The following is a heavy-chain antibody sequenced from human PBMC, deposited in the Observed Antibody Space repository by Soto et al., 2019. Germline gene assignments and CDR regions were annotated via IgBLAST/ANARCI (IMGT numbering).Heavy chain of an antibody. V-gene: IGHV1-8*01. CDR3: AADDHTAMATYYYYGMDV. Sequence: ASVKVSCKASGYTFTSYDINWVRQATGQGLEWIGWMNVSSGNTNYAQKFQERVTITRDMSTSTAYMELSSLRSEDTAVYYCAADDHTAMATYYYYGMDVWGQGTTVTVSS. J-gene: IGHJ6*02. D-gene: IGHD5-18*01. CDR2: MNVSSGNT. CDR1: GYTFTSYD.